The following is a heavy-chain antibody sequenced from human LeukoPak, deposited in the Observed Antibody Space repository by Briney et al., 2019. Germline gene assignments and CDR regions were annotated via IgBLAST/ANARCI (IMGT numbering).Heavy chain of an antibody. CDR3: ARIKGKASSRGSYSYDY. CDR2: INPNSGGT. V-gene: IGHV1-2*02. CDR1: GYTFTGYY. Sequence: GASVKVSCKASGYTFTGYYMHWVRQAPGQGLEWMGWINPNSGGTNYAQKLQGRVTMTTDTSTSTAYMEPRSLRSDDTAVYYCARIKGKASSRGSYSYDYWGQGTLVTVSS. D-gene: IGHD1-26*01. J-gene: IGHJ4*02.